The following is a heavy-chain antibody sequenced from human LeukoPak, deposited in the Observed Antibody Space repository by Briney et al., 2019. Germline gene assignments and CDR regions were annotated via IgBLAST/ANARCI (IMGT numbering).Heavy chain of an antibody. CDR3: ARDTSPRYYYYMDV. V-gene: IGHV1-69*13. Sequence: SVKVSCKASGGTFSSYAISWVRQAPGQGLEWMGGIIPIFGTANYAQKFQGRVTITADESTSTAYMELSSLRSEDAAVYYCARDTSPRYYYYMDVWGKGTTVTVSS. CDR1: GGTFSSYA. J-gene: IGHJ6*03. CDR2: IIPIFGTA.